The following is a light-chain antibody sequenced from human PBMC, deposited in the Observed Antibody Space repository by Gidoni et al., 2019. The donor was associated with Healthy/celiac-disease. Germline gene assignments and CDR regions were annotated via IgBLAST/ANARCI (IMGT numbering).Light chain of an antibody. V-gene: IGKV1-39*01. CDR2: AAS. CDR3: QQGYSTPVT. J-gene: IGKJ5*01. CDR1: QSISSY. Sequence: DIQMTQSPSSLSASLGDRATITCRASQSISSYFNWYQQKPGKAPKLLISAASSLQSGVPSRFSGSGSGTDFTLTISSLQPEDFATYYCQQGYSTPVTFGQGTQLEIK.